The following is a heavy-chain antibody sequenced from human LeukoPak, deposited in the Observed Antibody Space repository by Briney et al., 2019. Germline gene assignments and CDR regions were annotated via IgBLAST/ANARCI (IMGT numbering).Heavy chain of an antibody. J-gene: IGHJ1*01. CDR2: ISSSSNTI. CDR1: GFTFSSYS. V-gene: IGHV3-48*01. CDR3: TTDRYYDNSELQFQH. Sequence: GGSLRLSCAASGFTFSSYSMNWVRQAPGKGLEWVSYISSSSNTIYYADSVKGRFTISRDNSENTLYLQMNSLRAEDAAVYYCTTDRYYDNSELQFQHWGQGTLVTVSS. D-gene: IGHD3-22*01.